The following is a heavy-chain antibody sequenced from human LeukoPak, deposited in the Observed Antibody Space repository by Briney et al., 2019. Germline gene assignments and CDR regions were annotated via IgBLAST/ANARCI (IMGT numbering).Heavy chain of an antibody. CDR1: GDTFTGSY. J-gene: IGHJ4*02. V-gene: IGHV1-2*06. CDR3: ARGGQPPG. D-gene: IGHD5-12*01. Sequence: ASVKVSCKASGDTFTGSYIHWVRQAPGQGLEWMGRLSTNNGATNYAQKFQGRVTMTRDTSVTTAYMELTRLTSDDTAVYYCARGGQPPGWGQGTLVTVSS. CDR2: LSTNNGAT.